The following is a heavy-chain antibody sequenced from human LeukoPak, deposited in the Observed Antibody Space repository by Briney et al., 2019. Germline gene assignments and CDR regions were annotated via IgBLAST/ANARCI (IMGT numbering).Heavy chain of an antibody. Sequence: GGSLRLSCAASGFTFSSYGMSWVRQAPGKGLEWVSAISGSGGSTYYADSVKGRFTISRDNSKNTLYLQMNSLRAEDTAVYYCAKVPLNTYYYDSSGYYPFDYWGQGTLVTVSS. CDR1: GFTFSSYG. J-gene: IGHJ4*02. D-gene: IGHD3-22*01. CDR3: AKVPLNTYYYDSSGYYPFDY. V-gene: IGHV3-23*01. CDR2: ISGSGGST.